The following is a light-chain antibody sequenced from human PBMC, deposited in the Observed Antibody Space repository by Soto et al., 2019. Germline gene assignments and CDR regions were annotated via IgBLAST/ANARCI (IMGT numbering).Light chain of an antibody. J-gene: IGLJ2*01. CDR1: SSDVGSYNL. Sequence: QSALTQPASVSGSPGQSITISCTGTSSDVGSYNLVSWYQQHPGKAPKLMIYEVSKRPSGVFSRFSGSKSGNTASLTISGLQAEDEADYYCYSYAGSYVVFGGGTKVTVL. CDR2: EVS. CDR3: YSYAGSYVV. V-gene: IGLV2-23*02.